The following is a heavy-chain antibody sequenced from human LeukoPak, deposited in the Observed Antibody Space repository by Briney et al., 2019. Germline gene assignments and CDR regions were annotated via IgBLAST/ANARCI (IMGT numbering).Heavy chain of an antibody. CDR1: GFTFDDYA. CDR2: ISSSSSYI. D-gene: IGHD6-19*01. CDR3: ARRGIAVAENWFDP. Sequence: GGSLRLSCTASGFTFDDYAMSWVRQAPGKGLEWVSSISSSSSYIYYADSVKGRFTISRDNAKNSLYLQMNSLRAEDTAVYYCARRGIAVAENWFDPWGQGTLVTVSS. J-gene: IGHJ5*02. V-gene: IGHV3-21*01.